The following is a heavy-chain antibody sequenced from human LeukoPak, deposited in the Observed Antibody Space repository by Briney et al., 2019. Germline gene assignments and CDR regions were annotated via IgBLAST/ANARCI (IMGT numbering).Heavy chain of an antibody. Sequence: PGGSLRLSCAASGFTVGSNYVSWVRQAPGKGLEWVSVFYSGGSAYYADSVQGRFTLSRDNSKNTVYLQMNSLRAEDTAVYYCARGQGASRGWFDPWGQGTLVTVSS. CDR2: FYSGGSA. D-gene: IGHD4/OR15-4a*01. CDR3: ARGQGASRGWFDP. J-gene: IGHJ5*02. V-gene: IGHV3-53*01. CDR1: GFTVGSNY.